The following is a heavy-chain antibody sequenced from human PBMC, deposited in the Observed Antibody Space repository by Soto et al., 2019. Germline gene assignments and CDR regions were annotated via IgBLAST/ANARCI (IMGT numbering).Heavy chain of an antibody. V-gene: IGHV4-4*07. D-gene: IGHD3-10*01. CDR2: ICTIGST. CDR3: ARDNGAGSYRNWFDP. J-gene: IGHJ5*02. Sequence: PSETLSLTCTVSGGSISSYYWSWIRQPAGKGQEWIGRICTIGSTNYNPSLKRRVTMSVDTSKNQFSLKLSSVTAADTAVYYCARDNGAGSYRNWFDPWGQGTLVTVSS. CDR1: GGSISSYY.